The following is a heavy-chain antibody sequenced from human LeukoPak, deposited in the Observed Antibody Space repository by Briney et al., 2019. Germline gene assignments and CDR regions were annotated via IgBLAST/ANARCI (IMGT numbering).Heavy chain of an antibody. Sequence: RGSLRLSCAASGFALRSYTMSWVCQAPAEGQGWVLAISGSGGITYYADSVKGPFTISRDNFKKALYLQMNSLRAEDTAVYYWAKDRVVVAATLPDAFDIWGQGTMVTVSS. CDR3: AKDRVVVAATLPDAFDI. CDR2: ISGSGGIT. J-gene: IGHJ3*02. CDR1: GFALRSYT. D-gene: IGHD2-15*01. V-gene: IGHV3-23*01.